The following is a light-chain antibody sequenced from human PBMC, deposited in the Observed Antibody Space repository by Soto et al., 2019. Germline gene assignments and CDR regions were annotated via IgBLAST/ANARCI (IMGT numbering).Light chain of an antibody. Sequence: QSALTQPTSVSWSPGQSITISCTGNHNDIGTYDYVSWYQQHPGRAPRLLIHGVTTRPSGISGRFSASKSGLTASLTISGLQPEDEADYYCSSFTSNRIYVFGPGTKVTVL. V-gene: IGLV2-14*03. CDR2: GVT. CDR3: SSFTSNRIYV. CDR1: HNDIGTYDY. J-gene: IGLJ1*01.